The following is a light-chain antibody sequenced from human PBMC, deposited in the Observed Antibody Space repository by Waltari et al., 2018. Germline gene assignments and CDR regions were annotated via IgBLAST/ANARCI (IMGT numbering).Light chain of an antibody. CDR2: EVN. V-gene: IGLV2-8*01. J-gene: IGLJ3*02. CDR1: SSDIGGYNS. CDR3: ISYAGSNFWV. Sequence: QSALTQPPSASGSPGQSVTISSTGTSSDIGGYNSVSWYQQHPGKAPIFLISEVNKRPSGVPDRFSGSKSGNTASLTVSGLQAEDEADYYCISYAGSNFWVFGGGTKLTVL.